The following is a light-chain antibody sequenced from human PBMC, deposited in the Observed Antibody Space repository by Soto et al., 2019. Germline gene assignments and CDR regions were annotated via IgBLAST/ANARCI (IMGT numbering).Light chain of an antibody. CDR1: QSVSSH. V-gene: IGKV3-15*01. CDR2: DSS. J-gene: IGKJ1*01. Sequence: EIRMTQSPAILSVSPGESATLSCRASQSVSSHVVWYQQKPGQAPRLLISDSSTTGFPARFSGSGSGTEFPLTISSLQSDDSAIYYCQQFGDWPSFGLGTKLEI. CDR3: QQFGDWPS.